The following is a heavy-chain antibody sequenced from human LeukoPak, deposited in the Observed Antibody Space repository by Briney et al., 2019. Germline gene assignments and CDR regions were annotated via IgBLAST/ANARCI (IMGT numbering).Heavy chain of an antibody. CDR1: GFTFSSDW. CDR3: ADFQTVGITPFEH. J-gene: IGHJ5*02. D-gene: IGHD3-3*01. CDR2: IKQDGSEK. Sequence: GGSLRLSCAASGFTFSSDWMSWVRQAPGKGLEWVANIKQDGSEKYYVDSVKGRFTISRDNAKNSVYLQMESLRVEDTAVYYCADFQTVGITPFEHWGQGSLVTVSS. V-gene: IGHV3-7*01.